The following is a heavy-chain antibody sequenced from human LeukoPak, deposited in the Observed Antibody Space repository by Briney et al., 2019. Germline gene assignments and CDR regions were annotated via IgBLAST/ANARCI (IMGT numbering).Heavy chain of an antibody. CDR2: IYWNDDK. J-gene: IGHJ5*02. Sequence: ESGPTLVNPTQTLTLTCTFSGFSLSTSGVGVGWIRQPPGKALEWLALIYWNDDKRYSSSLKSRLTISKDTSKNQVVLTMTNMDPVDTATYYCARSYSDYDYFNNWFDPWGQGTLVTVSS. D-gene: IGHD5-12*01. CDR3: ARSYSDYDYFNNWFDP. CDR1: GFSLSTSGVG. V-gene: IGHV2-5*01.